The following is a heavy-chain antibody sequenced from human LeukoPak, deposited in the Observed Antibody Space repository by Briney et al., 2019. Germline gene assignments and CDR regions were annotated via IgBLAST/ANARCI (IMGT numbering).Heavy chain of an antibody. V-gene: IGHV4-61*02. CDR2: IYSSGST. CDR3: ARLVIGYSVRVDY. Sequence: PSETLSLTCTVSGGSISSGSYYWSWIRQPAGKGLEWIGRIYSSGSTNYNPSLKSRVTISLDTPKNQFSLKLSSVTAADTAVYYCARLVIGYSVRVDYWGQGTLVTVSS. D-gene: IGHD5-18*01. CDR1: GGSISSGSYY. J-gene: IGHJ4*02.